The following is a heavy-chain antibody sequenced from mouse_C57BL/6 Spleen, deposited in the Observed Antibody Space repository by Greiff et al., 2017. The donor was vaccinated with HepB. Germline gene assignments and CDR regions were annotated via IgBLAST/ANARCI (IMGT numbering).Heavy chain of an antibody. CDR3: ARDDYDWYFDV. CDR2: ISYDGSN. Sequence: EVQLQQSGPGLVKPSQSLSLTCSVTGYSITSGYYWNWIRQFPGNKLEWMGYISYDGSNNYNPFLKNRISITRDTSKNQFFLKLNSVTTEDTATYYCARDDYDWYFDVWGTGTTVTVSS. V-gene: IGHV3-6*01. D-gene: IGHD2-4*01. CDR1: GYSITSGYY. J-gene: IGHJ1*03.